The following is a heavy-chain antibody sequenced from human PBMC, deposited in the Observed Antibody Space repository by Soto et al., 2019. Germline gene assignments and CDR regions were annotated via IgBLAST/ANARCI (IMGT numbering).Heavy chain of an antibody. J-gene: IGHJ6*02. CDR1: GFTFSSYA. D-gene: IGHD3-3*01. Sequence: GGSLRLSCAASGFTFSSYAMSWVRQAPGKGLEWVSAISGSGGSTYYADSVKGRFTISRDNSKNTLYLQMNSLRAEDTAVYYCAKRARLLEWLLYTNYYYYGMDVWGQGTTVTVSS. CDR2: ISGSGGST. CDR3: AKRARLLEWLLYTNYYYYGMDV. V-gene: IGHV3-23*01.